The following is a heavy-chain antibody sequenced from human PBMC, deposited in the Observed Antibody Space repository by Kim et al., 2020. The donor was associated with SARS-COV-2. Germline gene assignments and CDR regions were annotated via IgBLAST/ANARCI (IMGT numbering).Heavy chain of an antibody. V-gene: IGHV3-43*01. J-gene: IGHJ3*02. CDR3: ANEIAAAGQWAFDI. D-gene: IGHD6-13*01. Sequence: ADSVKGRFTISRDNSKNSLYLQMNSLRTEDTALYYCANEIAAAGQWAFDIWGQGTMVTVSS.